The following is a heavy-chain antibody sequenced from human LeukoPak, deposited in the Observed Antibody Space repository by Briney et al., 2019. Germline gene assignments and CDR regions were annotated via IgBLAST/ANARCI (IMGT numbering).Heavy chain of an antibody. Sequence: GGSLRLSCAASGFTFSSYSMNWVRQAPGKGLEWVSSISSSSSYIYYADSVKGRFTISRDNAKNSLYLQMNSLRAEDTAVYYCAKDTYYYGSGSYPFDPWGQGTLVTVSS. CDR3: AKDTYYYGSGSYPFDP. J-gene: IGHJ5*02. D-gene: IGHD3-10*01. CDR1: GFTFSSYS. CDR2: ISSSSSYI. V-gene: IGHV3-21*01.